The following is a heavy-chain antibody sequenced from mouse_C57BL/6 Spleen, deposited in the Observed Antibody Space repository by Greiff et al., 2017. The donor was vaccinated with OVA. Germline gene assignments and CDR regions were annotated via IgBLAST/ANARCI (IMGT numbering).Heavy chain of an antibody. D-gene: IGHD1-2*01. CDR2: ISSGSSTI. CDR3: ARSDRDYGPGD. V-gene: IGHV5-17*01. Sequence: EVHLVESGGGLVKPGGSLKLSCAASGFTFSDYGMHWVRQAPEKGLEWVAYISSGSSTIYYADSVKGRFTISRDHAKNTLCQQVSSLWSEDTAMYYCARSDRDYGPGDWGQGTTLTGAS. J-gene: IGHJ2*01. CDR1: GFTFSDYG.